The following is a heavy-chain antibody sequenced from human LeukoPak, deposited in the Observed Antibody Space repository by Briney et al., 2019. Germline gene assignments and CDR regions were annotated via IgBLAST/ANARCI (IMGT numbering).Heavy chain of an antibody. Sequence: SQTLSLTCTVSGGSISSGGYYWSWIRQHPGKGLEWIGYIYYSGSTYYNPSLKSRVTISVYTSKNQFSLKLSSVTAADTAVYYYARESDDILTNQPSQYYGMDVWGQGTTVTVSS. CDR1: GGSISSGGYY. CDR3: ARESDDILTNQPSQYYGMDV. V-gene: IGHV4-31*03. D-gene: IGHD3-9*01. J-gene: IGHJ6*02. CDR2: IYYSGST.